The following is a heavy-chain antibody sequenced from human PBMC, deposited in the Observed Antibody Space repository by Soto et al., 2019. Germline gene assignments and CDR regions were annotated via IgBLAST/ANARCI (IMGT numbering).Heavy chain of an antibody. V-gene: IGHV4-59*01. CDR1: GGSISSYY. CDR3: ARDRVLSSTTCYSNWFDP. Sequence: SETLSLTCTVSGGSISSYYWSWIRQPPGKGLEWIGYIYYSGSTNYNPSLKSRVTISVDTSKNQFSLKLSSVTAADTAVYYCARDRVLSSTTCYSNWFDPWGQGPLVTSPQ. CDR2: IYYSGST. D-gene: IGHD2-2*02. J-gene: IGHJ5*02.